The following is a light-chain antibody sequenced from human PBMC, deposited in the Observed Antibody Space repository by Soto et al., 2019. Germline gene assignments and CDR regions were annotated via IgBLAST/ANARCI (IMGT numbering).Light chain of an antibody. CDR1: QSVSSN. CDR2: GAS. V-gene: IGKV3-15*01. CDR3: QQYNNWLRT. Sequence: EIVMTQSPATLSVSPGERATLSCRASQSVSSNLAWYQQKPGQAPRLLIYGASPRATGIPARFSGSGSGAEFPLTISSLQSEDFAVYYCQQYNNWLRTFGGGTKVEIK. J-gene: IGKJ4*01.